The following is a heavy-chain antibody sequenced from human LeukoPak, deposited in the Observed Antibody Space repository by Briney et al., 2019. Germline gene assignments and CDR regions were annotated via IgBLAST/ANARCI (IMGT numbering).Heavy chain of an antibody. V-gene: IGHV1-46*01. CDR1: GDTFTSYY. D-gene: IGHD5-18*01. CDR2: INPSGINT. CDR3: ARSIQLPWVEYFDY. Sequence: ASVKVSCKASGDTFTSYYMHWVRQAPGQGLEWMGLINPSGINTTYAQKFQGRVTMTRDMSTGTVSMQLSSLRSDDTAVYYCARSIQLPWVEYFDYWGQGTLVTVSS. J-gene: IGHJ4*02.